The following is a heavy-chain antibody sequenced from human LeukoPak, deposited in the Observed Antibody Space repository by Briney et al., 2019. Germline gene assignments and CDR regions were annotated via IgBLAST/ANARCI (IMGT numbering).Heavy chain of an antibody. J-gene: IGHJ6*03. Sequence: GASVKVSCKASGYTFTSYDINWVRQATGQGLEWMGWMNPNSGNTGYAQKFQGRVTMTRNTSISTAYMELSSLRSEDTAVYYCARGFMITFGGVIVIPYYYFYMDAWGKGTTVTVSS. V-gene: IGHV1-8*01. CDR2: MNPNSGNT. CDR1: GYTFTSYD. D-gene: IGHD3-16*02. CDR3: ARGFMITFGGVIVIPYYYFYMDA.